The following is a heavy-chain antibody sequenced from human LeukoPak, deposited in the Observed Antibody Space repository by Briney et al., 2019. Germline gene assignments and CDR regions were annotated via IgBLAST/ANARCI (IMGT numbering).Heavy chain of an antibody. J-gene: IGHJ4*02. CDR3: ARVKSTSWFDY. CDR2: IYYSGST. CDR1: GYSISSGYY. Sequence: PSETLSLTCTVSGYSISSGYYWGWIRQPPGKGLEWIGSIYYSGSTYYNPSPNSRVTISVDKSKNQFSLKVKSVTAADTAIYYCARVKSTSWFDYWGQGALVTVSS. V-gene: IGHV4-38-2*02. D-gene: IGHD2-2*01.